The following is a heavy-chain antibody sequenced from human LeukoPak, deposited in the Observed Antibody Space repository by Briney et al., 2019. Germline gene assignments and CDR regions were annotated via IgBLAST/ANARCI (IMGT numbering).Heavy chain of an antibody. J-gene: IGHJ5*02. V-gene: IGHV3-66*01. CDR3: AKDRSDYYDSSGYWFDP. Sequence: GGSLRLSCAASGFTFSSYAMNWVRQAPGKGLEWVSVIYSGGSTYYADSVKGRFTISRDNSKNTLYLQMNSLRAEDTAVYYCAKDRSDYYDSSGYWFDPWGQGTLVTVSS. CDR1: GFTFSSYA. CDR2: IYSGGST. D-gene: IGHD3-22*01.